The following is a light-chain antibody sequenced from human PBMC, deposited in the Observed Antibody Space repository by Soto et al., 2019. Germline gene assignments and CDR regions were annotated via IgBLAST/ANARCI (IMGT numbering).Light chain of an antibody. CDR1: SSDVGSYNL. Sequence: QSALTQPASESGSPGQSITISCTGTSSDVGSYNLVSWYQQHPGKAPKLVIYEGSKRPSGVSNRFSGSKSGNTASLTISGLQAEDEADYYCCSYTGSDTSRVFGGGTKLTVL. CDR2: EGS. V-gene: IGLV2-23*01. CDR3: CSYTGSDTSRV. J-gene: IGLJ3*02.